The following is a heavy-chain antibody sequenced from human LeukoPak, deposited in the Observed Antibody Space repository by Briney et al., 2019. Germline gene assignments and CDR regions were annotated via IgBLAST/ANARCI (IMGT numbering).Heavy chain of an antibody. D-gene: IGHD3-16*02. V-gene: IGHV4-39*01. CDR2: IYYIGST. Sequence: SETLSLTCTVSGGSISSSSYYWGWILQPPGKGLEWIGNIYYIGSTYYNPSLKSRVTISVDTSKNQFSLKLSSVTAADTAVYYCARHIGGRYYYYYMDVWGKGTTVTVSS. CDR1: GGSISSSSYY. CDR3: ARHIGGRYYYYYMDV. J-gene: IGHJ6*03.